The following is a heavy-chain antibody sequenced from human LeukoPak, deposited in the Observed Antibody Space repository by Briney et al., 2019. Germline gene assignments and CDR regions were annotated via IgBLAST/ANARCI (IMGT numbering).Heavy chain of an antibody. Sequence: LSLTCTVSGGSISSSSYYWGWIRQPPGKGLEWVSYISSSGSTIYYADSVKGRFTISRDNSKNTLYLQMNSLRAEDTAVYYCAKSRRVYGSGSHRDYWGQGTLVTVSS. V-gene: IGHV3-11*01. J-gene: IGHJ4*02. CDR1: GGSISSSSYY. CDR2: ISSSGSTI. CDR3: AKSRRVYGSGSHRDY. D-gene: IGHD3-10*01.